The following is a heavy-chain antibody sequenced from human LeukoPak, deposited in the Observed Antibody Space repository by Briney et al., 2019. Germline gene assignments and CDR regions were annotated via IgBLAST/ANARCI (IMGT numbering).Heavy chain of an antibody. CDR3: ARHRYSSGWYVHFDY. D-gene: IGHD6-19*01. Sequence: SETLSLTCTVSGGSTSSYYWSWIRQPPGKGLEWIGYIYYSGSTNYNPSLKSRVTISVDTSKNQFSLKLSSVTAADTAVYYCARHRYSSGWYVHFDYWGQGTLVTVSS. CDR1: GGSTSSYY. J-gene: IGHJ4*02. CDR2: IYYSGST. V-gene: IGHV4-59*08.